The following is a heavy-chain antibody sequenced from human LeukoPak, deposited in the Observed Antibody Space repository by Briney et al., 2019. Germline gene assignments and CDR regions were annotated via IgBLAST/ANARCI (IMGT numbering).Heavy chain of an antibody. CDR1: GYTFTSYG. CDR3: ARDGRPSYYYGSGSYWY. Sequence: ASVKVSCTASGYTFTSYGISWVRQAPGQGLEWMGWISAYNGNTNYAQKLQGRVTMTADTSTSTAYMELRSLRSDDTAVYYCARDGRPSYYYGSGSYWYWGQGTLVTVSS. V-gene: IGHV1-18*01. D-gene: IGHD3-10*01. J-gene: IGHJ4*02. CDR2: ISAYNGNT.